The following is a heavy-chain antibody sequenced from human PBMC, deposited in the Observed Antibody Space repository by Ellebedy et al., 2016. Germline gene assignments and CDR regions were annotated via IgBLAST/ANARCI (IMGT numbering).Heavy chain of an antibody. J-gene: IGHJ4*02. D-gene: IGHD2-15*01. CDR2: IVNSGRET. Sequence: GESLKISCAASGFTFSIAGMTWVRQAPGKGLEWVATIVNSGRETYYPEPPKGRFTISRDNAKNSLYLQMNSLRDEDTAVYYCARDSAGVVVTSCFDYWGQGTLVTVSS. CDR1: GFTFSIAG. V-gene: IGHV3-21*01. CDR3: ARDSAGVVVTSCFDY.